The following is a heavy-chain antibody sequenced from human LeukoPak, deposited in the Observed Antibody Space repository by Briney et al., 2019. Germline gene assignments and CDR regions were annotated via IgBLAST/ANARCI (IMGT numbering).Heavy chain of an antibody. V-gene: IGHV4-34*01. CDR2: INHSGSA. CDR1: GGSFSGYY. D-gene: IGHD6-19*01. CDR3: ARSFRITVSGKECFDY. J-gene: IGHJ4*02. Sequence: SETLSLTCAVYGGSFSGYYWSWIRQPPGKGLEWIGEINHSGSANYNPSLKSRVTISVDTSKNQFSLKLSSVTAADTAVYYCARSFRITVSGKECFDYWGRGSLVIVSS.